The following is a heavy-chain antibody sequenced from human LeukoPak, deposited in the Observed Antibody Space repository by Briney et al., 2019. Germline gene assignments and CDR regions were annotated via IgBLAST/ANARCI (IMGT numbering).Heavy chain of an antibody. V-gene: IGHV3-23*01. Sequence: GGSLRLSCAASGFTFSTCAMTWVRQAPGKGLKWVSYIGVSGSPYYADSVKGRFTISRDNSKNTLYLQMNSLRAEDTAVYYCARAVTYDYYDSSGFLDYWGQGTLVTVSS. CDR1: GFTFSTCA. CDR2: IGVSGSP. J-gene: IGHJ4*02. D-gene: IGHD3-22*01. CDR3: ARAVTYDYYDSSGFLDY.